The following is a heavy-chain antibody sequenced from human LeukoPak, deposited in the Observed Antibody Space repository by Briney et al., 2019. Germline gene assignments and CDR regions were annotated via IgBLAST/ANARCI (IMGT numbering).Heavy chain of an antibody. Sequence: GSSVKVSCKASGGTFSSYAISWVRQAPGQGLEWMGGIIPIFGTANYAQKFQGRVTITTDESTSTAYTELSSLRSEDTAVYYCALARPQLRFLEWLPNPSYYYYYMDVWGKGTTVTVSS. J-gene: IGHJ6*03. D-gene: IGHD3-3*01. V-gene: IGHV1-69*05. CDR3: ALARPQLRFLEWLPNPSYYYYYMDV. CDR2: IIPIFGTA. CDR1: GGTFSSYA.